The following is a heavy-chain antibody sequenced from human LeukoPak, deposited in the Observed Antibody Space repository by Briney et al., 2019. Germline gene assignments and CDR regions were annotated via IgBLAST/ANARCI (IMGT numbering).Heavy chain of an antibody. D-gene: IGHD3-3*01. J-gene: IGHJ3*02. Sequence: SETLSLTCTVSGGSINSYYWSWIRQPPGKGLEWIGYIYYSGSTNYNPSLKSRVTISRDTSKNQFSLKLTSVTAADTAIYYCARPGIGGAFDIWGQGTMVTVFS. CDR3: ARPGIGGAFDI. CDR2: IYYSGST. V-gene: IGHV4-59*12. CDR1: GGSINSYY.